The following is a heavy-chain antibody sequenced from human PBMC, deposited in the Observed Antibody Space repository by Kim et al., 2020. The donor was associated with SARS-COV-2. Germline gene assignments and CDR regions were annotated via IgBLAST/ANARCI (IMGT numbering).Heavy chain of an antibody. V-gene: IGHV1-69*13. J-gene: IGHJ5*02. CDR1: GGTFSSYA. D-gene: IGHD6-13*01. Sequence: SVKVSCKASGGTFSSYAISWVRQAPGQGLEWMGGIIPIFGTANYAQKFQGRVTITADESTSTAYMELSSLRSEDTAVYYCARTAPGIAGDAFDPWGQGTLVTVSS. CDR2: IIPIFGTA. CDR3: ARTAPGIAGDAFDP.